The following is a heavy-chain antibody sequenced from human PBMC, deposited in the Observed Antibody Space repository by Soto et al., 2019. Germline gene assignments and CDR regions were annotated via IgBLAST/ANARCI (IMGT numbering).Heavy chain of an antibody. CDR3: VKGMEEAAVLDS. D-gene: IGHD6-13*01. CDR1: GFAFGRYG. V-gene: IGHV3-30*18. CDR2: ISYDGSTT. J-gene: IGHJ5*01. Sequence: QVQLVESGGGVVQPGRSRTLSCAASGFAFGRYGMHWVRQAPGKGLEWVAVISYDGSTTYYADSVKGRFSISRDNSKSALFLRMNSLTGDDTGVYYCVKGMEEAAVLDSWGQGILVIVSS.